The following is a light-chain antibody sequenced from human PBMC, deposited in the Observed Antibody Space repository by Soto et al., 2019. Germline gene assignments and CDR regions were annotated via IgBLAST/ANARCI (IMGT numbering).Light chain of an antibody. CDR1: QSVLYRSNNKNY. CDR3: QQYYNTPLT. CDR2: WAS. Sequence: DIVMTQSPDSLAVSLGESSTINCKSSQSVLYRSNNKNYLAWYQQKPGQPPKLLIYWASTRESGVPDRFSGSGSGTDFTLTISSLQAEDVAVYYCQQYYNTPLTFGGGTKVEIK. J-gene: IGKJ4*01. V-gene: IGKV4-1*01.